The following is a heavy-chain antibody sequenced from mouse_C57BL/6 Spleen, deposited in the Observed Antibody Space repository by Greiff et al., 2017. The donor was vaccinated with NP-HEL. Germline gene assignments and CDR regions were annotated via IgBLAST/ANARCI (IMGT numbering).Heavy chain of an antibody. CDR2: IYPGDGDT. CDR1: GYAFSSYW. Sequence: VKLQESGAELVKPGASVKISCKASGYAFSSYWMNWVKQRPGKGLEWIGQIYPGDGDTNYNGKFKGKATLTADKSSSTAYMQLSSLTSEDSAVYFCARRGYGSSENYFDYWGQGTTLTVSS. J-gene: IGHJ2*01. V-gene: IGHV1-80*01. CDR3: ARRGYGSSENYFDY. D-gene: IGHD1-1*01.